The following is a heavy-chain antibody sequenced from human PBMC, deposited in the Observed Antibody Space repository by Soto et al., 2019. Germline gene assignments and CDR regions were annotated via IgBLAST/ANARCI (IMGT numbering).Heavy chain of an antibody. Sequence: SETLSLTCTVSGGSISSSRSYWGWIRQPPGKGLEWIGYIYYSGSTYYNPSLKSRVTISVDTSKNQFSLKLSSVTAADTAVYYCARDKKIVGNHAFDIWGQGTMVTVSS. V-gene: IGHV4-31*03. D-gene: IGHD3-22*01. CDR2: IYYSGST. CDR1: GGSISSSRSY. J-gene: IGHJ3*02. CDR3: ARDKKIVGNHAFDI.